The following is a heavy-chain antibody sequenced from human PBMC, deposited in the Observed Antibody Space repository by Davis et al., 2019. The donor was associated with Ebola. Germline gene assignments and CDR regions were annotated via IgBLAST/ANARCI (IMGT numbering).Heavy chain of an antibody. CDR1: GGSISSSSYY. CDR2: IYYSGST. J-gene: IGHJ6*02. Sequence: GSLRLSCTVSGGSISSSSYYWGWIRQPPGKGLEWIGSIYYSGSTYYNPSLKSRVTISVDTSKNQFSLKLSSVTAADTAVYYCARDRRSIAYGMDVWGQGTTVTVSS. D-gene: IGHD6-6*01. V-gene: IGHV4-39*02. CDR3: ARDRRSIAYGMDV.